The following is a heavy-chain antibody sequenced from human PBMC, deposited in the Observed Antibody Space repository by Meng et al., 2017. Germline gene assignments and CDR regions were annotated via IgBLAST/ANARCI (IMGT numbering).Heavy chain of an antibody. D-gene: IGHD4-17*01. J-gene: IGHJ4*02. V-gene: IGHV4-61*01. CDR2: IVYSGST. CDR3: ARDVGGDYETLFDY. CDR1: GGSVGSGNYY. Sequence: GQAHEAGPGPVRPPETLSLTCTFSGGSVGSGNYYWSWIRQPPGKGLEWIGYIVYSGSTTYNPSLKTRVTISVDTSKNQFSLKLTSVTAADTAVYFCARDVGGDYETLFDYWGQGTLVTVSS.